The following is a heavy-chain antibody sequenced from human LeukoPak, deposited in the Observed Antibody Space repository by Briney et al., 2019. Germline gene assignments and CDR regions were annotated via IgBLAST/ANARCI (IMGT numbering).Heavy chain of an antibody. CDR3: ARAHVDDVEMVYAIRAFDI. CDR2: IYYSGIC. V-gene: IGHV4-31*03. D-gene: IGHD2-8*01. Sequence: SETLSLTCTVSGGSIRSVGYYWSWIRQHPGKGLEWIGYIYYSGICKYNPSINSRVTIAVDTSKNQFSLNLRSVTAADTAVYYCARAHVDDVEMVYAIRAFDIWGQGTLVTVSS. CDR1: GGSIRSVGYY. J-gene: IGHJ3*02.